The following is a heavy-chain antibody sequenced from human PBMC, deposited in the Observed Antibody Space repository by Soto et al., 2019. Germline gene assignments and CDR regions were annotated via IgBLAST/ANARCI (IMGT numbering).Heavy chain of an antibody. CDR3: ARDPSEGRVGNWFES. CDR2: ISSTTSYV. CDR1: GFTFSRYG. V-gene: IGHV3-21*06. D-gene: IGHD2-2*01. Sequence: GGSLRLSCAASGFTFSRYGMNWLRQAPGKGLEWVASISSTTSYVYYAESVKGRFSTSRDNAKNILYLEMYALRTEDTAVYYCARDPSEGRVGNWFESWGQGTLVTVSS. J-gene: IGHJ5*01.